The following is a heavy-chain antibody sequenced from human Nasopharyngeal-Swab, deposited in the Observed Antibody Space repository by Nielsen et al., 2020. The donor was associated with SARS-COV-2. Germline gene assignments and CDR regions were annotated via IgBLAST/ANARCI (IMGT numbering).Heavy chain of an antibody. CDR3: ARARGYDFDY. V-gene: IGHV3-21*01. Sequence: GESLKIPCAASGFTFTSYSMNWVRQAPGKGLEWVSAISSSTTTIRYADSVKGRVTISRDNAKNSMYLQMNSLRADDTALYYCARARGYDFDYWGQGTLVTVSS. D-gene: IGHD5-12*01. CDR2: ISSSTTTI. CDR1: GFTFTSYS. J-gene: IGHJ4*02.